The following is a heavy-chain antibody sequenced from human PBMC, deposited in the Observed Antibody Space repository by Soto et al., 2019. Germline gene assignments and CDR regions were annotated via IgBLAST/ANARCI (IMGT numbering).Heavy chain of an antibody. CDR1: GYTFTSYA. D-gene: IGHD2-2*01. J-gene: IGHJ5*02. CDR2: INAGNGNT. V-gene: IGHV1-3*01. CDR3: ARGCSSTSCYPRNWFDP. Sequence: ASVKVSCKASGYTFTSYAMHWVRQAPGQRLEWMGWINAGNGNTKYSQKFQGRVTITRDTSASTAYMELSSLRSEDTAVYYCARGCSSTSCYPRNWFDPWGQGTLVTVSS.